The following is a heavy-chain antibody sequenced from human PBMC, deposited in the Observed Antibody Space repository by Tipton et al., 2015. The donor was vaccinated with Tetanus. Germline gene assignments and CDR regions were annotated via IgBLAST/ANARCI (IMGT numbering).Heavy chain of an antibody. J-gene: IGHJ4*02. CDR3: ARESVLLDGGFDF. CDR1: GDSVSGYY. CDR2: VYYTGDT. V-gene: IGHV4-59*02. Sequence: TLSFTCTVSGDSVSGYYWSWIRQPPGKGLEWVGYVYYTGDTNYNPSLKSRVRMSVDTSKNQFSLRLTSVTAADTAVYYCARESVLLDGGFDFWGQGTLVSVSS. D-gene: IGHD5-24*01.